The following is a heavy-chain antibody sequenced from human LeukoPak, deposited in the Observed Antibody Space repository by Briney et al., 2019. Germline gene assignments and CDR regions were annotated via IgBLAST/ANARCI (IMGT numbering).Heavy chain of an antibody. CDR2: INHSGST. J-gene: IGHJ4*02. CDR1: GGSISSSSY. D-gene: IGHD6-13*01. CDR3: ARGAVSGSSWRKLDY. Sequence: SETLSLTCTVSGGSISSSSYWGWIRQPPGKGLEWIGEINHSGSTNYNPSLKSRVTISVDTSKNQFSLKLSSVTAADTAVYYCARGAVSGSSWRKLDYWGQGTLVTVSS. V-gene: IGHV4-34*01.